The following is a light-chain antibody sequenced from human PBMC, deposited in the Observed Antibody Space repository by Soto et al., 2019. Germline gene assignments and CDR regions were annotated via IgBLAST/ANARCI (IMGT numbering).Light chain of an antibody. CDR3: QQYNGYWT. CDR2: KAS. CDR1: QSISDL. J-gene: IGKJ1*01. V-gene: IGKV1-5*03. Sequence: DIQMTQSPSTLSASVGDRVTITCRASQSISDLLAWYQHKPGKAPKLLIYKASVLKSGVPSRFSGRGSGTEYTLTISSLQPDDFAIYYCQQYNGYWTFGQGTKVEI.